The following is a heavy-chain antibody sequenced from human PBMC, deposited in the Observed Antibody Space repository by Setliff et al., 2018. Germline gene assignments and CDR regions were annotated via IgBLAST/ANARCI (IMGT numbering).Heavy chain of an antibody. J-gene: IGHJ5*02. D-gene: IGHD3-10*01. CDR2: IYYSGST. CDR3: ARIHLLLWFGELLSGWFDP. CDR1: GGSISSYY. Sequence: PSETLSLTCTVSGGSISSYYWSWIRQPAGKGLEWIGSIYYSGSTYYNPSLKSRVTISVDTSKNQFSLKLSSVTAADTAVYYCARIHLLLWFGELLSGWFDPWGQGTLVTVSS. V-gene: IGHV4-4*07.